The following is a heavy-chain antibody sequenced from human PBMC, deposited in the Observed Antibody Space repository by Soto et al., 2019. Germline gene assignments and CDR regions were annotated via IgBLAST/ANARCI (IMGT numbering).Heavy chain of an antibody. D-gene: IGHD2-21*01. CDR1: GGTFSRYG. CDR3: GRGLGHDGGESNCCVYL. V-gene: IGHV1-69*01. Sequence: QVQLVQSVAEVKKPGSSEKVSCKASGGTFSRYGINWVLQAPGQGLEWMGAVIPIFGRADHAQKFQRRVTITGDESTRTADMERFSVSTEGTAAYHGGRGLGHDGGESNCCVYLWGKGSGVAVSS. CDR2: VIPIFGRA. J-gene: IGHJ6*04.